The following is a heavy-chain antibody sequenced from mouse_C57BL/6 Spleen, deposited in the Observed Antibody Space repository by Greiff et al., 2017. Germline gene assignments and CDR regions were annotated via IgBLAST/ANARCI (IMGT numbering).Heavy chain of an antibody. J-gene: IGHJ3*01. CDR1: GYSFTGYY. CDR2: INPSTGGT. V-gene: IGHV1-42*01. Sequence: EVQLQQSGPELVKPGASVKISCKASGYSFTGYYMNWVKQSPEKSLEWIGEINPSTGGTTYNQKFKAKATLTVDKSSSTAYMQLKSLTSEDSAVYYCARREMGSPFAYWGQGTLVTVSA. CDR3: ARREMGSPFAY. D-gene: IGHD2-3*01.